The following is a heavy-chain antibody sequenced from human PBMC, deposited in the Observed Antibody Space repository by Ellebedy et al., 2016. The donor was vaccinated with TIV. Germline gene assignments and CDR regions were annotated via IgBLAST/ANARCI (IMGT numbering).Heavy chain of an antibody. CDR3: AREPRDPAIYYGMDV. D-gene: IGHD5-18*01. V-gene: IGHV3-66*01. J-gene: IGHJ6*02. Sequence: PGGSLRLSCAASGFTVSSKYMSWVRQAPAKGLEWVSVIFVDGNTHYADSVKGRFTISRDNSKNTLYLQMNSLRAEDTAVYYCAREPRDPAIYYGMDVWGQGTTVTVSS. CDR1: GFTVSSKY. CDR2: IFVDGNT.